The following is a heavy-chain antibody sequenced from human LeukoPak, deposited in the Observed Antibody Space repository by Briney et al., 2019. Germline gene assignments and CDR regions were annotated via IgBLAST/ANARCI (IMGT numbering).Heavy chain of an antibody. CDR3: ARDTYYSGSGTYFEDYFDS. CDR1: GGSISNYY. J-gene: IGHJ4*02. V-gene: IGHV4-59*12. CDR2: ISYSGST. Sequence: SETLSLTCTVSGGSISNYYCNWIRQPPGKGLEWVGYISYSGSTNYNSTLRSRVTMSVDTSRNQFSLKVNSVTAADTAVYYCARDTYYSGSGTYFEDYFDSWGQGSLVTVSS. D-gene: IGHD3-10*01.